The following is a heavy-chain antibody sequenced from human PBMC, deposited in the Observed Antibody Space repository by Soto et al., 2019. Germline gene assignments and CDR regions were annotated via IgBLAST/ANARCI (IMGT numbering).Heavy chain of an antibody. CDR1: GGSISSGGYY. CDR3: ARSPLSAFLEWEYYFDY. D-gene: IGHD3-3*01. J-gene: IGHJ4*02. Sequence: SETLSLTCTVSGGSISSGGYYWSWIRQHPGKGLEWIGYIYYSGSTYYNPSLKSRVTISVDTSKNQFSLKLSSVTAADTAVYYCARSPLSAFLEWEYYFDYWGQGTLVTVSS. V-gene: IGHV4-31*03. CDR2: IYYSGST.